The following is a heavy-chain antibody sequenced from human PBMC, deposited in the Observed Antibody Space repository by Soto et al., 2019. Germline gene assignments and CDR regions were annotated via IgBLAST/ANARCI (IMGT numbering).Heavy chain of an antibody. CDR1: GGSVSSGSYY. V-gene: IGHV4-61*01. CDR2: IYYSGST. CDR3: ASQLNGPPERYYYDSSGYYTLGY. D-gene: IGHD3-22*01. Sequence: SETLSLTCTVSGGSVSSGSYYWSWIRQPPGKGLEWIGYIYYSGSTNYNPSLKSRVTISVDTSKNQFSLKLSSVTAADTAVYYCASQLNGPPERYYYDSSGYYTLGYWGQGTLVTVSS. J-gene: IGHJ4*02.